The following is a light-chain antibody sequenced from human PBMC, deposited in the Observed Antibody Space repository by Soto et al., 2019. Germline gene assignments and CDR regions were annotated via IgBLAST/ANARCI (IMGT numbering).Light chain of an antibody. CDR3: CSYAGSSTWV. CDR2: EVN. J-gene: IGLJ2*01. Sequence: QSALTQPASVSGSPGQSITISCTGTSSDVGSYNLVSWYQQHPGKAPKFMIYEVNKRPSGVSNRFSGSKSGNTASLTISGLQAEDEGDYYCCSYAGSSTWVFGGGTKVTVL. V-gene: IGLV2-23*02. CDR1: SSDVGSYNL.